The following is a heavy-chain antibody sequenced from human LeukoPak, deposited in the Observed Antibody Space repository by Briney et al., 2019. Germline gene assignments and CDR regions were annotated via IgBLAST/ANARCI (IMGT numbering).Heavy chain of an antibody. CDR1: GFTFSSYW. D-gene: IGHD2-15*01. CDR2: IKEDGSEK. V-gene: IGHV3-7*01. J-gene: IGHJ4*02. CDR3: ARRVCSGGGCYFDF. Sequence: GGSLRLSCAASGFTFSSYWMNWVRQAPGKGLEWVANIKEDGSEKYYVDSVKGRFTISGDNTKNSLYLQMNSLRAEDTAVYYCARRVCSGGGCYFDFWGQGTLVTVSS.